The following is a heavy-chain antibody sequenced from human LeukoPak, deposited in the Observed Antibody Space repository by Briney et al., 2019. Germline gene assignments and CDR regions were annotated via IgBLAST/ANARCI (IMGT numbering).Heavy chain of an antibody. CDR3: VSSGSQYYFDY. J-gene: IGHJ4*02. D-gene: IGHD3-22*01. CDR1: GGSISSSNW. V-gene: IGHV4-4*02. CDR2: IYHSGST. Sequence: SETLSLTCAVSGGSISSSNWWSWVRQPPGKGLEWIGEIYHSGSTNYNPSLKSRVTISVDKSKNQFSLKLSSVTAADTAVYYCVSSGSQYYFDYWGQGTLVTVSS.